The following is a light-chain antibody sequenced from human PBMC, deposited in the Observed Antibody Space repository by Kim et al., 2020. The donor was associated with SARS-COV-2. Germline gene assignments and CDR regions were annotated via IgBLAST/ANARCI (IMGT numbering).Light chain of an antibody. Sequence: IVLTQSPATLSLSPGERATLSCRASRGIRRNLAWYQQKPGQAPRLVIDDASNRATGIPARFSGSGSGTEFTLTISSLEPEDFAVYYCQNHENWPLSFGGGTKVEI. CDR2: DAS. V-gene: IGKV3-11*01. CDR3: QNHENWPLS. CDR1: RGIRRN. J-gene: IGKJ4*01.